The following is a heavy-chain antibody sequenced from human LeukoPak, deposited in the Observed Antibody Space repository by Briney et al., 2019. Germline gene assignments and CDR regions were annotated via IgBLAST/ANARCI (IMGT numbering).Heavy chain of an antibody. J-gene: IGHJ4*02. D-gene: IGHD3-10*01. CDR2: ISGSGGST. V-gene: IGHV3-23*01. CDR3: AKDSPITMVRGDFDY. CDR1: GFTFSSYA. Sequence: PGGSLRLSCAASGFTFSSYAMSWVRQAPGKGLEWVSAISGSGGSTYYADSVKGRFTISRDNSKNTLYLQMNCLRAEDTAVYYCAKDSPITMVRGDFDYWGQGTLVTVSS.